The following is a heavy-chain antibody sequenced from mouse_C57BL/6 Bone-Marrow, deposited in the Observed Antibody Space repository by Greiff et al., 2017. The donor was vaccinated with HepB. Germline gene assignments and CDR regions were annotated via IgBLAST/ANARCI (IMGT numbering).Heavy chain of an antibody. V-gene: IGHV14-4*01. CDR1: GFNIKDDY. D-gene: IGHD4-1*01. CDR3: TDSNGDPAWFAY. J-gene: IGHJ3*01. CDR2: IDPENGDT. Sequence: EVQLQESGAELVRPGASVQLSCTASGFNIKDDYMHWVKQRPEQGLEWIGWIDPENGDTEYASKFQGKATITADTSSTTADLQLSSLTSEDTAVYYCTDSNGDPAWFAYWGQGTLVTVSA.